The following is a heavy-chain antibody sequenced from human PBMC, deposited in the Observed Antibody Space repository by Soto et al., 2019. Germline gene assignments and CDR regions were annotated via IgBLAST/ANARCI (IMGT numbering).Heavy chain of an antibody. CDR2: ISSSSSYI. CDR3: ARDLVELSDAFDI. D-gene: IGHD1-7*01. Sequence: GGSLRLSCAASGFTFSSYSMNWGRQAPGKGLEWVSSISSSSSYIYYADSVKGRFTISRDNAKNSLYLQMNSLRAEDTAVYYCARDLVELSDAFDIWGQGTMVTVSS. CDR1: GFTFSSYS. V-gene: IGHV3-21*01. J-gene: IGHJ3*02.